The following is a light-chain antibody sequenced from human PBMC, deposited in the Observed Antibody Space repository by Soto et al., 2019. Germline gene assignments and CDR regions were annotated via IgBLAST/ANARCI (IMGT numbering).Light chain of an antibody. V-gene: IGLV2-11*01. Sequence: QSALTQPRSVSGSPGQSVTISCTGTSSDVGAYNYVSWYQQYPGKAPKLLIYDVTKRPSGVPDRFSGSTSGNTASLTISGLQAEDEAEYYCCSYPLLFGGGTKVTVL. CDR2: DVT. CDR1: SSDVGAYNY. CDR3: CSYPLL. J-gene: IGLJ2*01.